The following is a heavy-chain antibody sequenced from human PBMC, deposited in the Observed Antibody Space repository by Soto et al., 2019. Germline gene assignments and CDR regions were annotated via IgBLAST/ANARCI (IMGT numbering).Heavy chain of an antibody. CDR3: ARALSDYDYALDV. V-gene: IGHV4-59*01. CDR2: IYHTGSS. Sequence: QVQLQESGPGLVKPPETLSLTCNVSGGSISLFYWAWVRQPPGKGLEWIGFIYHTGSSSSDPSLKSRVTMSVDTSKNQISLKLTSVTAADTAVYYCARALSDYDYALDVWGQGATVTVSS. CDR1: GGSISLFY. J-gene: IGHJ6*02. D-gene: IGHD2-15*01.